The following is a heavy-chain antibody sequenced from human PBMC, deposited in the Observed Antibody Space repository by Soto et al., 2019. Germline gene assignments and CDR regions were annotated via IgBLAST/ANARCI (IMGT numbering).Heavy chain of an antibody. CDR2: ISAYNGNT. CDR1: GHTFTSYG. Sequence: QVQLVQSGAEVKKPGATVKVSCKASGHTFTSYGISWVRQAPGQGLDCMGWISAYNGNTKYAEKLQGRVTMTTDTSTSTAYMELRSLRSDDTAVYYCARDLPPPDYWGQGTLVPVSS. CDR3: ARDLPPPDY. J-gene: IGHJ4*02. V-gene: IGHV1-18*01.